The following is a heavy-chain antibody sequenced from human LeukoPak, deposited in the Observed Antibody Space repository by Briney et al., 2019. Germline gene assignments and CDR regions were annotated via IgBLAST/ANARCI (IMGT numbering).Heavy chain of an antibody. CDR3: ARNFGGGDSSGPYY. CDR2: INWNGGRT. J-gene: IGHJ4*02. D-gene: IGHD3-22*01. CDR1: GFTFNDYG. Sequence: GSLRLSCAASGFTFNDYGMSGVRQAPGKGLEWVSGINWNGGRTGYADSMKGRFIISRDNAKNSLYLQVNSLRAEDTTLYYCARNFGGGDSSGPYYWGQGTLVTVSS. V-gene: IGHV3-20*04.